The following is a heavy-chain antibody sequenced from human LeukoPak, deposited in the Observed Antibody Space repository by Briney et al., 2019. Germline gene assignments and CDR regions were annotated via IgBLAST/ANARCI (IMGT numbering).Heavy chain of an antibody. V-gene: IGHV3-21*01. D-gene: IGHD1-7*01. CDR3: ARGSITGTLGY. J-gene: IGHJ4*02. CDR1: GFTFSHHA. CDR2: ISSSSSYI. Sequence: PGGSLSLSCAASGFTFSHHAMHWVRQAPGKGLEWVSSISSSSSYIYYADSVKGRFTISRDNAKNSLYLQMNSLRAEDTAVYYCARGSITGTLGYWGQGTLVTVSS.